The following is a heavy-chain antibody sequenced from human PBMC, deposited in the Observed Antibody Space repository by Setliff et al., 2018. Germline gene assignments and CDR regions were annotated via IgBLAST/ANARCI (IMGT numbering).Heavy chain of an antibody. CDR2: IYTSGST. J-gene: IGHJ4*02. Sequence: SETLSLTCTVSGGSIGPHYWSWIRQPAGKGLEWIGHIYTSGSTNYNPSLKSRVTISVDTSKNQFSLKLSSVTAADTAIYYCARGGTFRYFDYWGQGTPVTVSS. CDR3: ARGGTFRYFDY. V-gene: IGHV4-4*07. D-gene: IGHD5-12*01. CDR1: GGSIGPHY.